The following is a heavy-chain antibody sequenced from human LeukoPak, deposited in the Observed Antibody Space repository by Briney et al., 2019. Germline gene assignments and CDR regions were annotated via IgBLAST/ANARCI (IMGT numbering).Heavy chain of an antibody. CDR1: GFTFSSYA. V-gene: IGHV3-23*01. CDR3: AKRGVTGYKEAFDY. D-gene: IGHD3-9*01. J-gene: IGHJ4*02. Sequence: TGGSLRLSCAASGFTFSSYAMHWVRQAPGKGLEWVSAVSGSGGSTYYADSVEGRFTISRDNSKNTLHLQMNSLRAEDTAVYYCAKRGVTGYKEAFDYWGQGTLVTVSS. CDR2: VSGSGGST.